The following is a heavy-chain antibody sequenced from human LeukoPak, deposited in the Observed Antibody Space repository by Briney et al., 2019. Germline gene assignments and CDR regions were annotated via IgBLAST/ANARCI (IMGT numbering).Heavy chain of an antibody. CDR2: ISYDGSNK. CDR3: ATSNYYDSSGFHFQD. V-gene: IGHV3-30*14. J-gene: IGHJ1*01. CDR1: GFTFSSYA. Sequence: GGSLRLSCAASGFTFSSYAMHWVRQAPGKGLEWVAVISYDGSNKYYADSVKGRFTISRDNSKNKLYLQMNSLRAEDTAVYYCATSNYYDSSGFHFQDWGQGTLVTVSS. D-gene: IGHD3-22*01.